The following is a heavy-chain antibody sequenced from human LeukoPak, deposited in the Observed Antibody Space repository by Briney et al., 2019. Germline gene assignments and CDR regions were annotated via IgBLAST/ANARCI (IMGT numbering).Heavy chain of an antibody. CDR2: IYYSGST. CDR1: GRSISSSSDY. CDR3: ARQARRGALVY. J-gene: IGHJ4*02. Sequence: SETLSLTCTVSGRSISSSSDYWGWLRKPPGKGLEWIGSIYYSGSTYSNPSLKSRVTISVDTSKNQFSLKLSSVTAADTAVYFCARQARRGALVYWGQGTLVTVSS. V-gene: IGHV4-39*01. D-gene: IGHD6-6*01.